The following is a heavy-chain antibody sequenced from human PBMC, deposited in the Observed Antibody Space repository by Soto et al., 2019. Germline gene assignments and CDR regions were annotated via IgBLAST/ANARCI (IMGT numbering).Heavy chain of an antibody. CDR1: GGSVSSGSYY. Sequence: SETLSLTCTVSGGSVSSGSYYWSWIRQPPGKGLEWIGYIYYSGSTNYNPSLKSRVTISVDTSKNQFSLKLSSVTAADTAVYYCARETVVADYGMDVWGQGTTVTVSS. V-gene: IGHV4-61*01. D-gene: IGHD3-22*01. CDR2: IYYSGST. J-gene: IGHJ6*02. CDR3: ARETVVADYGMDV.